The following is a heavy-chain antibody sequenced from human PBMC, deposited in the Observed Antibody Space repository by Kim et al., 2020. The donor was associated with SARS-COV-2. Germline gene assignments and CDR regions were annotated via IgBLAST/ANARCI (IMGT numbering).Heavy chain of an antibody. V-gene: IGHV4-31*03. D-gene: IGHD2-2*02. CDR2: IYYSGST. J-gene: IGHJ5*02. Sequence: SETLSLTCTVSGGSISSGGYYWSWIRQHPGKGLEWIGYIYYSGSTYYNPSLKSRVTISVDTSKNQFSLKLSSVTAADTAVYYCAGGYCSSTSCYKNTWFDPSGPGTPVTVSS. CDR1: GGSISSGGYY. CDR3: AGGYCSSTSCYKNTWFDP.